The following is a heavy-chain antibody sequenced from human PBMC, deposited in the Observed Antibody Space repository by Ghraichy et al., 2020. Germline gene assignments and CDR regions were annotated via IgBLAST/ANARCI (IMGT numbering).Heavy chain of an antibody. CDR3: ARGLWHCSSTSCPYYYYGMDV. CDR1: GGSFSGYY. Sequence: SETLSLTCAVYGGSFSGYYWSWIRQPPGKGLEWIGEINHSGSTNYNPSLKSRVTISVDTSKNQFSLKLSSVTAADTAVYYCARGLWHCSSTSCPYYYYGMDVWGQGTTVTVSS. V-gene: IGHV4-34*01. J-gene: IGHJ6*02. CDR2: INHSGST. D-gene: IGHD2-2*01.